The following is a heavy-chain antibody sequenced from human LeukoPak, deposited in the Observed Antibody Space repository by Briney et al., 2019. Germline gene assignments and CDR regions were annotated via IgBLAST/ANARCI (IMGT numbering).Heavy chain of an antibody. J-gene: IGHJ3*02. V-gene: IGHV3-23*01. CDR2: ISGSGDYT. Sequence: PGGSLRLSCAASGFTFSSYAMSWVRQAPGKGLEWVSAISGSGDYTYFPASVKGRFTITRDNSKNTLYLQMNSLRAEDTAIYYCAKDGLQLNDAFDIWGRGTMVTVSS. CDR3: AKDGLQLNDAFDI. CDR1: GFTFSSYA. D-gene: IGHD1-1*01.